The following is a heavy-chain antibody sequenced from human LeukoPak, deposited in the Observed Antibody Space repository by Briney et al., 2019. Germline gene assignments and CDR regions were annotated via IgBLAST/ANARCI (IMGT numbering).Heavy chain of an antibody. Sequence: PGGSLRLSCAASGFTFSSYWMHWVRQAQGKGLVWVSRFNSDGSSTSYADSVKGRFTISRDNAKNTLYLQMNSLRAEDTAVYYCAREGIAVAGRYYFDYWGQGTLVTVSS. CDR2: FNSDGSST. V-gene: IGHV3-74*01. J-gene: IGHJ4*02. CDR1: GFTFSSYW. CDR3: AREGIAVAGRYYFDY. D-gene: IGHD6-19*01.